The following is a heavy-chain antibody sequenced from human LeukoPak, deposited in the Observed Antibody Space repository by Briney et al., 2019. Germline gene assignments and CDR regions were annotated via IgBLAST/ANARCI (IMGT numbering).Heavy chain of an antibody. CDR3: AAYGVAPRYYYYMDV. D-gene: IGHD2-15*01. J-gene: IGHJ6*03. CDR2: IYYSGST. Sequence: SETLSLTCTVSGGSISSYYWSWIRQPPGKGLEWIGYIYYSGSTNCNPSLKSRVTISVDTSKNQFSLKLSSVTAADTAVYYCAAYGVAPRYYYYMDVWGKGTTVTISS. V-gene: IGHV4-59*01. CDR1: GGSISSYY.